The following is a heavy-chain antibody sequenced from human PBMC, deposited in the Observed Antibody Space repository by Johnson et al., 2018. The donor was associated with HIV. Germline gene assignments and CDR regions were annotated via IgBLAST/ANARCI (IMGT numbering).Heavy chain of an antibody. CDR3: AKALRIFGSGVKEAFDI. Sequence: VQLVESGGGLVQPGGSLRLSCVASGFTFSSYAMTWVRQAPGKGLEWVSSISGSGGSTFYADSVKGRFTISRDNSKNPLYLQMNSLRAEDTAVYYCAKALRIFGSGVKEAFDIWGQGTMVTVSS. CDR2: ISGSGGST. D-gene: IGHD3-10*01. CDR1: GFTFSSYA. V-gene: IGHV3-23*04. J-gene: IGHJ3*02.